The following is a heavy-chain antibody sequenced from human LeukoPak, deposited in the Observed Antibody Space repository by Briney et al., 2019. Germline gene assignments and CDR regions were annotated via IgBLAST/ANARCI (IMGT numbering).Heavy chain of an antibody. J-gene: IGHJ6*02. Sequence: SETLSLTCTVSGGSICSYYWSWIRQPPGKGLEWIGYIYYSGSTNYNPSLKSRVTISVDTSKNQFSLKLSSVTAADTAVYYCARTLGAIGYGMDVWGQGTTVTVSS. D-gene: IGHD3-16*01. V-gene: IGHV4-59*01. CDR2: IYYSGST. CDR1: GGSICSYY. CDR3: ARTLGAIGYGMDV.